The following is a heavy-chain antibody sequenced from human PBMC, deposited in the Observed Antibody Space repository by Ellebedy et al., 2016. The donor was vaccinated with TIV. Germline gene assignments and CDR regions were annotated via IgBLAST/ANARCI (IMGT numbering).Heavy chain of an antibody. V-gene: IGHV3-48*01. J-gene: IGHJ2*01. CDR3: ARIAGRTVWYFDL. CDR1: GFTFSNYS. CDR2: IGSSSGSI. D-gene: IGHD4-17*01. Sequence: GESLKISCAASGFTFSNYSMNWVRQAPGKGLEWVSYIGSSSGSIYYVDSVKGRFTISRDNAKNSLYLQMNSLRVEDTAVYYCARIAGRTVWYFDLWGRGSLVTVSS.